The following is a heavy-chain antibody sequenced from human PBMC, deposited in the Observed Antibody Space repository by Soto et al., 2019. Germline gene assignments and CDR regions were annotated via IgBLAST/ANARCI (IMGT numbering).Heavy chain of an antibody. V-gene: IGHV1-2*02. CDR2: INPNSGGT. CDR3: AREYRPKTQVPSYYXYYGMDV. CDR1: VYTFTGYY. J-gene: IGHJ6*02. Sequence: AAMKCSFKTSVYTFTGYYMHWVRQAPGQGLDCIGWINPNSGGTNYAHKFQGRVTMTRDTSISTAYMELSRLRSDDTAVYYCAREYRPKTQVPSYYXYYGMDVWGQGTTVTVSS. D-gene: IGHD1-1*01.